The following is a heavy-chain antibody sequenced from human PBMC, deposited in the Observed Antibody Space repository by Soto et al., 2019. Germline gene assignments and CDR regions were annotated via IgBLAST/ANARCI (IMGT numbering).Heavy chain of an antibody. D-gene: IGHD6-13*01. V-gene: IGHV3-49*04. CDR2: IRSKAYGGTT. CDR3: TSSSSWYNKGSRYGMDV. Sequence: PGGSLRLSCTASGFTFGDYAMSWVRQAPGKGLEWVGFIRSKAYGGTTEYAASVKGRFTISRDDSKSIAYLQMNSLKTEDTAVYYCTSSSSWYNKGSRYGMDVWGQGTTVTVSS. CDR1: GFTFGDYA. J-gene: IGHJ6*02.